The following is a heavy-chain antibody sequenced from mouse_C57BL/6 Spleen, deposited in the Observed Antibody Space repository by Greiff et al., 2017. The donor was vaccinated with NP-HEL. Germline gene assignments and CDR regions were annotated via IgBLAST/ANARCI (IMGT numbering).Heavy chain of an antibody. V-gene: IGHV14-4*01. CDR2: IDPENGDT. CDR3: TKGGYGNFFYAMDY. D-gene: IGHD2-1*01. Sequence: EVKLMESGAELVRPGASVKLSCTASGFNIKDDYMHWVKQRPEQGLEWIGWIDPENGDTEYASKFQGKATITADTSSNTAYLQLSSLTSEDTAVYYCTKGGYGNFFYAMDYWGQGTSVTVSS. J-gene: IGHJ4*01. CDR1: GFNIKDDY.